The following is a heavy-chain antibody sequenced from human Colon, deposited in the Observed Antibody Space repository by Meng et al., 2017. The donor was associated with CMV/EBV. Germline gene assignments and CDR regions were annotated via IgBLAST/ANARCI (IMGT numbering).Heavy chain of an antibody. CDR2: IQYDGNTK. CDR3: AKEAGGAHYGLDV. V-gene: IGHV3-30*02. D-gene: IGHD1-26*01. J-gene: IGHJ6*02. Sequence: LTGAASGFTFSSYGMVWVRQAPGKGLEWVAFIQYDGNTKHYADSMKGRFTISRDNFNNTLHLHMDGLRVEDTAVYYCAKEAGGAHYGLDVWGQGTTVTVSS. CDR1: GFTFSSYG.